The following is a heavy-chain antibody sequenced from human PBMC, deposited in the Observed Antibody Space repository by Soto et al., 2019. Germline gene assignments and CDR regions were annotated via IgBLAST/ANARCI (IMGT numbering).Heavy chain of an antibody. D-gene: IGHD3-10*01. CDR2: IYYSGST. J-gene: IGHJ5*02. CDR1: GGSISSYY. CDR3: ARGQYYGSGSYHEELNWFDP. V-gene: IGHV4-59*01. Sequence: AETLSLTCTVSGGSISSYYWSWIRQPPGKGLEWIGYIYYSGSTNYNPSLKSRVTISVDTSKNQFSLKLSSVTAADTAVYYCARGQYYGSGSYHEELNWFDPWGQGTLVTVSS.